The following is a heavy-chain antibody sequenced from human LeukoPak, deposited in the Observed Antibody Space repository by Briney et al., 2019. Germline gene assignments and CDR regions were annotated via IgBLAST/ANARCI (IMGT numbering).Heavy chain of an antibody. D-gene: IGHD6-19*01. CDR1: GYTFTSYD. J-gene: IGHJ4*02. CDR3: ASLIAVAGTRDY. V-gene: IGHV1-8*01. Sequence: ASVKVTCKAPGYTFTSYDINWVRQATGQGLEWMGWMNPNSGNTGYAQKFQGRVTMTRNTSISTAYMELSSLRSEDTAVYYCASLIAVAGTRDYWGQGTLVTVSS. CDR2: MNPNSGNT.